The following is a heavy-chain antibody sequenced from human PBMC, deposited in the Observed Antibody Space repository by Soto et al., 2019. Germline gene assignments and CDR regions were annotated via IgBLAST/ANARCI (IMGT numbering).Heavy chain of an antibody. CDR2: ISSNGGST. Sequence: GGSLRLSCSASGFTFSSYAMHWFRQAPGKGLEYVSAISSNGGSTYYADSVKGRFTISRDNSKNTLYLQMSSLRAEDTAVYYWGKARIAVPGGTLGYWAQGTLVPVSS. J-gene: IGHJ1*01. CDR1: GFTFSSYA. V-gene: IGHV3-64D*06. D-gene: IGHD6-19*01. CDR3: GKARIAVPGGTLGY.